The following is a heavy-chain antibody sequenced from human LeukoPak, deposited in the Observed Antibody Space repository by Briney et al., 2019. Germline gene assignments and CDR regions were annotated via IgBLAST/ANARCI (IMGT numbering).Heavy chain of an antibody. Sequence: PGGSLRLSCAASGFTFSSYDMHWVRQAPGKGLEWVSAIGTAGDTSYPGSVKGRFTISRENAKNSLYLQMNSLRAGDTAVYYCARGLDYGDLRGIDYTMGVWGQGTTVTVSS. V-gene: IGHV3-13*01. CDR3: ARGLDYGDLRGIDYTMGV. D-gene: IGHD4-17*01. J-gene: IGHJ6*02. CDR1: GFTFSSYD. CDR2: IGTAGDT.